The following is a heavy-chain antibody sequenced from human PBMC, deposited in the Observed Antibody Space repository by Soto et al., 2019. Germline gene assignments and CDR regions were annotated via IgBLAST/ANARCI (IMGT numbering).Heavy chain of an antibody. D-gene: IGHD2-15*01. CDR3: AKAPPGLACSGGSCYDRVDAFDI. CDR2: ISGSGGST. CDR1: GFTICSYS. J-gene: IGHJ3*02. Sequence: PGGSLRLSCAASGFTICSYSMSCVRQAPGKGLEWVSAISGSGGSTYYADSVKGRFTISRDNSKNTLYLQMNSLRAEDTAVYYCAKAPPGLACSGGSCYDRVDAFDIWGQGTMVTVSS. V-gene: IGHV3-23*01.